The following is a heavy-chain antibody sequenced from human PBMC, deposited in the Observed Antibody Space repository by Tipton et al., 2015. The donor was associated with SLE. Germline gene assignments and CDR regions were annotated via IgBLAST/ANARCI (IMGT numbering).Heavy chain of an antibody. V-gene: IGHV4-34*01. CDR3: ARGLDSFDY. Sequence: TLSLTSAVYGGSFSGYYWSWIRQPPGKGLEWIGEINHSGSTNYNPSLKSRVTISVDTSKNQFSLKLSSVTAADTAVYYCARGLDSFDYWGQGTLVTVSS. J-gene: IGHJ4*02. CDR1: GGSFSGYY. CDR2: INHSGST.